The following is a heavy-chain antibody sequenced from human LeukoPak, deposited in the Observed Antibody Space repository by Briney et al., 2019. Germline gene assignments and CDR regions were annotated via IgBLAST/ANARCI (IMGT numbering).Heavy chain of an antibody. CDR3: ARPGSGSYQGFYYYYMDV. Sequence: PGGSLRLSCAASGFTFSSYAMHWVRQAPGKGLEWVAIISYDGSNKYYADSVKGRFTISRDNSKNTLYLQMNSLRAEDTAVYYCARPGSGSYQGFYYYYMDVWGKGTTVTVSS. D-gene: IGHD1-26*01. J-gene: IGHJ6*03. CDR1: GFTFSSYA. CDR2: ISYDGSNK. V-gene: IGHV3-30-3*01.